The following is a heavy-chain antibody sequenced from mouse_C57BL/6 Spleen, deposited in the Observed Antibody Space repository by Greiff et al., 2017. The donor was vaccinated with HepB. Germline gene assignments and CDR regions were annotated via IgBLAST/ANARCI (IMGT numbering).Heavy chain of an antibody. J-gene: IGHJ4*01. D-gene: IGHD2-4*01. CDR3: ARRKEEDYDGPSMDY. Sequence: QVQLQQPGAELVKPGASVKLSCKASGYTFTSYWMQWVKQRPGQGLEWIGEIDPSDSYTNYNQKFKGKATLTVDTSSSTAYMQLSSLTSEDSAVYYCARRKEEDYDGPSMDYWGQGTSVTVSS. V-gene: IGHV1-50*01. CDR2: IDPSDSYT. CDR1: GYTFTSYW.